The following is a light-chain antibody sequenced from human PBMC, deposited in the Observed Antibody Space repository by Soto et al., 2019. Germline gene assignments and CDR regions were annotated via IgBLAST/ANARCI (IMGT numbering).Light chain of an antibody. CDR3: QHYNDYSRM. CDR1: QSVDTW. V-gene: IGKV1-5*03. J-gene: IGKJ1*01. CDR2: KAS. Sequence: DIQMTQSPATLSASIGDRATITCRASQSVDTWLAWYQQKPGKAPKLLIYKASSLQTGVPSRFSGSGSGTEFTLTTSSLQPDDFVAYYCQHYNDYSRMFGQGTKVEIK.